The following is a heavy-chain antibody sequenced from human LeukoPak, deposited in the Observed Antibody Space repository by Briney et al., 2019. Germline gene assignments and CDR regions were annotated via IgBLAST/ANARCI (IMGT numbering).Heavy chain of an antibody. J-gene: IGHJ4*02. Sequence: SETLSLTCTVSGYSISSVYYWGWIRHPPGKGLEWIGSIYHSGATYYNPSLKSRVTIPLDTSKNQFSLKLSSVTAADTAVYYCARTEWEVADYWGQGTLVTVSS. CDR2: IYHSGAT. CDR3: ARTEWEVADY. CDR1: GYSISSVYY. D-gene: IGHD1-26*01. V-gene: IGHV4-38-2*02.